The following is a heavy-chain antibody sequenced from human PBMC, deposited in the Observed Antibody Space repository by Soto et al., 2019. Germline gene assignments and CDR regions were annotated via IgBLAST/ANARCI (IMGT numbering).Heavy chain of an antibody. CDR3: ASYIAARRDYFDY. CDR2: IYYSGST. V-gene: IGHV4-31*03. Sequence: PSETLSLTCTVSGGSNSSGGYYWSWIRQHPGKGLEWIGYIYYSGSTYYNPSLKSRVTISVDTSKNQFSLKLSSVTAADTAVYYCASYIAARRDYFDYWGQGTLVTVSS. D-gene: IGHD6-6*01. CDR1: GGSNSSGGYY. J-gene: IGHJ4*02.